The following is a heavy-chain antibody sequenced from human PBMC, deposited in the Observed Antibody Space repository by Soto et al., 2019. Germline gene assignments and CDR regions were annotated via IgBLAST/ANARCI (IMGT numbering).Heavy chain of an antibody. D-gene: IGHD3-22*01. CDR3: ARGGQRINMIVVVISAFDI. Sequence: ASVKVSCKASGYTFTSYGISWVRQAPGQGLEWMGWISAYNGNTNYAQKLQVRVTMTTDTSTSTAYMELRSLRSYDTAVYYCARGGQRINMIVVVISAFDIWGQGTMVTVSS. CDR1: GYTFTSYG. CDR2: ISAYNGNT. J-gene: IGHJ3*02. V-gene: IGHV1-18*04.